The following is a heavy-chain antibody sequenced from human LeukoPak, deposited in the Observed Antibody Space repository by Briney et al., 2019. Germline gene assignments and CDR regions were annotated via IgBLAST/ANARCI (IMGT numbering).Heavy chain of an antibody. V-gene: IGHV3-74*01. CDR3: ARGGDMYYYDSSGYPPDY. J-gene: IGHJ4*02. CDR1: GFTFSSYW. CDR2: INSDGSST. Sequence: GGSLRLSCAASGFTFSSYWMHWVRQAPGKGLVWVPRINSDGSSTSYADSVKGRFTISRDNAKNTLYLQMNSLRAEDTAVYYCARGGDMYYYDSSGYPPDYWGQGTLVTVSS. D-gene: IGHD3-22*01.